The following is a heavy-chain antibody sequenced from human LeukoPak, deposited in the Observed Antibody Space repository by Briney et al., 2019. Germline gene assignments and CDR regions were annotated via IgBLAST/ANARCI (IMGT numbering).Heavy chain of an antibody. J-gene: IGHJ6*03. CDR3: ARDTPGTLGMDV. V-gene: IGHV3-23*01. Sequence: GGSLRLSCAASGFTFSSYGMSWVRQAPGKGLEWVSAISGSGGSTYYADSVKGRFTISRDNSKNTLYLQMNSLRAEDTAVYYCARDTPGTLGMDVWGKGTTVTVSS. CDR2: ISGSGGST. CDR1: GFTFSSYG. D-gene: IGHD1-14*01.